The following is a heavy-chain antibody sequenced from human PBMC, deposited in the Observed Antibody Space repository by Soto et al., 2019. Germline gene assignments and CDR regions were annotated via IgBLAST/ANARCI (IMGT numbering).Heavy chain of an antibody. CDR1: GYTFTSYD. D-gene: IGHD3-3*01. V-gene: IGHV1-8*01. Sequence: ASVKVSCKASGYTFTSYDINWVRQATGQGLEWMGWMNPNSGNTGYAQKFQGRVTMTRNTSISTAYMELSSLRSEDTAVYYCARGYPEPYYDFWSGYYRGGDFDYWGQGTLVTVSS. CDR3: ARGYPEPYYDFWSGYYRGGDFDY. CDR2: MNPNSGNT. J-gene: IGHJ4*02.